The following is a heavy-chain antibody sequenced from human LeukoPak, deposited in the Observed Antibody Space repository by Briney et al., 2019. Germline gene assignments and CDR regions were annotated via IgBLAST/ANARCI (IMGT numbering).Heavy chain of an antibody. Sequence: GGSLRLSCAASGLTFSSHWMHWVRQAPGKGLVWVSRITNDGSSTTYADSVKGRFTISRDNAKNMLYLQVNSLRAEDTAVYYCARFGYYGSGSYNYDYWGQGTLVTVSS. CDR3: ARFGYYGSGSYNYDY. CDR1: GLTFSSHW. D-gene: IGHD3-10*01. J-gene: IGHJ4*02. V-gene: IGHV3-74*01. CDR2: ITNDGSST.